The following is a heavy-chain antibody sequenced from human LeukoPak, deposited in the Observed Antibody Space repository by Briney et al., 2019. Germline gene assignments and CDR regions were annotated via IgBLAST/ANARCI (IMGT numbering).Heavy chain of an antibody. CDR3: ARALNYVWGSYRYPYYFDY. Sequence: GSLRLSCAASGFTFSSYEMNWVRQAPGKGLEWVSYISSGGSTIYYADSVKGRFTISRDNAKNSLYLQMNSLRAEDTAVYYCARALNYVWGSYRYPYYFDYWGQGTLVTVSS. CDR1: GFTFSSYE. CDR2: ISSGGSTI. D-gene: IGHD3-16*02. V-gene: IGHV3-48*03. J-gene: IGHJ4*02.